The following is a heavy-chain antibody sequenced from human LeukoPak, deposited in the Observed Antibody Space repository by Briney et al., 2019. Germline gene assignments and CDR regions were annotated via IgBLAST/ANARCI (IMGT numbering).Heavy chain of an antibody. CDR2: IYYSGST. CDR3: ARRIIVATWYFDY. CDR1: GGSISSSSYY. J-gene: IGHJ4*02. D-gene: IGHD5-12*01. V-gene: IGHV4-39*01. Sequence: SETLSLTCTVSGGSISSSSYYWGWIRQPPGKGLEWIGSIYYSGSTYYNPSLKSRVTISVDTSKNQFSLKLSSVTAADTAVYYCARRIIVATWYFDYWGQGTLVTVSS.